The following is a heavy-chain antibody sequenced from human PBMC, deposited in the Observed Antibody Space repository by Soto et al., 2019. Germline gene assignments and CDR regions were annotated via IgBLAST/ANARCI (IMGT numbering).Heavy chain of an antibody. CDR3: ARVPYGDGYYFDY. V-gene: IGHV3-30*19. CDR2: ISSDEDNK. J-gene: IGHJ4*02. D-gene: IGHD4-17*01. CDR1: GCTFSNYG. Sequence: PGGSLRLSCETSGCTFSNYGMHWVRQAPGKGLEWVTLISSDEDNKYYADSVKGRFTISRHNSKNTLYLQMNSLRAEDTAVYYCARVPYGDGYYFDYWGQGTLVTV.